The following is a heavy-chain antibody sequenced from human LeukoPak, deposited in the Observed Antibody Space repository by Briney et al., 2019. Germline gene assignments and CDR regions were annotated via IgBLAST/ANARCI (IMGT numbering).Heavy chain of an antibody. D-gene: IGHD5-12*01. CDR1: GFTFISYW. J-gene: IGHJ4*02. Sequence: GGSLRLSCAASGFTFISYWMTWVRQAPGKGLEWVANIKQDGSEKYYVDSVKGRFTISRGNAKNSLFLQMNSLRADDTAVYYCAKYRLIWLPAPVFDYWGQGTLVTVSS. CDR2: IKQDGSEK. CDR3: AKYRLIWLPAPVFDY. V-gene: IGHV3-7*01.